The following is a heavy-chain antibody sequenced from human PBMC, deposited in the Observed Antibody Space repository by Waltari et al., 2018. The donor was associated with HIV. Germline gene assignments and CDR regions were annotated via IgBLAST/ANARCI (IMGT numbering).Heavy chain of an antibody. V-gene: IGHV3-74*01. CDR1: GFTFRRDW. J-gene: IGHJ6*02. Sequence: EVQSVASGGGVVQPRVSLRLSCAASGFTFRRDWMHWVRHGPGKGLGWVSGSLSDGSSTSYADFVKGRVNISRNNAKNTLYLQMNSLRAEDTAVYYCARREATVVRGVYYYGMDVWGQGTTVTVSS. CDR2: SLSDGSST. D-gene: IGHD3-10*01. CDR3: ARREATVVRGVYYYGMDV.